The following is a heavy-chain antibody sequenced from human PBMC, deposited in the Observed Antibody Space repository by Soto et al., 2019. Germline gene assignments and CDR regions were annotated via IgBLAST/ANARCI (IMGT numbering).Heavy chain of an antibody. V-gene: IGHV3-21*01. D-gene: IGHD3-22*01. CDR2: ISSSSIYI. Sequence: PAGSLRLSCAASGFTFSSYSMNWVRQAPGKGLEWVSSISSSSIYIYYADSVKDQFTISRDNAKNSLYLQMNRLRAEDTAVYYCARDIYDSSGYQKYWGQGTLVTVSS. J-gene: IGHJ4*02. CDR3: ARDIYDSSGYQKY. CDR1: GFTFSSYS.